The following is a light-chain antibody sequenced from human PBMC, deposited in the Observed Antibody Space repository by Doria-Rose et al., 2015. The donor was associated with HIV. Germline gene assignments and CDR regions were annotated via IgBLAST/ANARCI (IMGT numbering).Light chain of an antibody. CDR3: HQYGTSWA. CDR2: DGS. Sequence: TQSPGTLSLSTGERATLSCRASQSFSSTYLAWYQQKPGQAPSLLIYDGSTRATGIPDRFSASGSGTDCTLTINRLELEDFALYYCHQYGTSWAYGQGTKVEI. CDR1: QSFSSTY. J-gene: IGKJ1*01. V-gene: IGKV3-20*01.